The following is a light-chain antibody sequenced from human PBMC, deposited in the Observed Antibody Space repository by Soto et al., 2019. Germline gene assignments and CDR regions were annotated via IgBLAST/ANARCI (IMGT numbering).Light chain of an antibody. CDR3: TSYTNNLYV. J-gene: IGLJ1*01. CDR2: EVS. Sequence: QCALTQPSSLSGSPGQSITISCTGSYSDVGGDDFVSWYQHHPGKAPKLIIYEVSYRPSGVSNRFSGSKSGNTASLTISGLQAEDEADYYCTSYTNNLYVFGSGTKVTVL. V-gene: IGLV2-14*01. CDR1: YSDVGGDDF.